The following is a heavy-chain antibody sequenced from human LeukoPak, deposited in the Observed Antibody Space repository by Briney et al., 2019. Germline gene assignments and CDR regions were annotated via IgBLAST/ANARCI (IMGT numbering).Heavy chain of an antibody. V-gene: IGHV4-31*03. CDR1: GGSINNDGHY. CDR3: ARASRLGELLLGY. J-gene: IGHJ4*02. D-gene: IGHD3-16*02. CDR2: IYYSGTT. Sequence: PSETLSLTCTVSGGSINNDGHYWSWIRQHPGKGLEWIGYIYYSGTTYYNPSLKSRVTISVGTSKNQFSLQLSSVTAADTAVYYCARASRLGELLLGYWGQGTLVTVSS.